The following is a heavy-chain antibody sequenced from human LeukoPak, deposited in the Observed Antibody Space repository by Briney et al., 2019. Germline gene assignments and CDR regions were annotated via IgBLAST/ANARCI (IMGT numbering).Heavy chain of an antibody. Sequence: ASVKDTCKASGYTFTSYGISWLRQAPGQGLAWMGCISAYNGNTNYAQKLQGRVTMTTDTSTSTAYMELRSLRADDTAVYYCARDPSGSYDYWGQGTLVTVSS. J-gene: IGHJ4*02. CDR2: ISAYNGNT. V-gene: IGHV1-18*01. CDR3: ARDPSGSYDY. CDR1: GYTFTSYG. D-gene: IGHD1-26*01.